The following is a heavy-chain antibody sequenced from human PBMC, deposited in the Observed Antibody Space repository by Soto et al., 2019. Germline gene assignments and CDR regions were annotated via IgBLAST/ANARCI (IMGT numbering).Heavy chain of an antibody. Sequence: GGSLRLSCAASGFTFSSYGMHWVRQAPGKGLEWVAVIWYDGGNKYYADSVKGRFTISRDNSKNTLYLQMNSLRAEDTAVYYCARTEFCSSTSCYAYYYGMDVWGQGTTVTVSS. CDR1: GFTFSSYG. D-gene: IGHD2-2*01. V-gene: IGHV3-33*01. J-gene: IGHJ6*02. CDR3: ARTEFCSSTSCYAYYYGMDV. CDR2: IWYDGGNK.